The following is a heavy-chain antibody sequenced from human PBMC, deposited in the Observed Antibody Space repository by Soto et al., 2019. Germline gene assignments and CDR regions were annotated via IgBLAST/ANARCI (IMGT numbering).Heavy chain of an antibody. CDR3: AGESSSSCHDY. V-gene: IGHV1-18*01. CDR1: GYTFTSYG. D-gene: IGHD6-13*01. CDR2: ISAYHGNT. J-gene: IGHJ4*02. Sequence: QVQLVQSGAEVKKPGASVKVSCKASGYTFTSYGISWVRQAPGQGLEWMGWISAYHGNTNYALKLQGRVTMTTDTSTSTDYRELRSLRSDDTAVYYCAGESSSSCHDYWGQGTLVTVSS.